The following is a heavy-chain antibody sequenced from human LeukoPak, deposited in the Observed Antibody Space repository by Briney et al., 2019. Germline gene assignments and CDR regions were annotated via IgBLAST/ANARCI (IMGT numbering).Heavy chain of an antibody. CDR2: INTNTGNP. J-gene: IGHJ4*02. V-gene: IGHV7-4-1*02. Sequence: ASVKVSCKASGYTFTSYAMNWVRQAPGQGLEWMGWINTNTGNPTYAQGFTGRFVFSLDTSVSTAYLQISSLKAEDTAVYYCARGGYDILTGYYTITGDYFDYWGQGTLVTVSS. D-gene: IGHD3-9*01. CDR3: ARGGYDILTGYYTITGDYFDY. CDR1: GYTFTSYA.